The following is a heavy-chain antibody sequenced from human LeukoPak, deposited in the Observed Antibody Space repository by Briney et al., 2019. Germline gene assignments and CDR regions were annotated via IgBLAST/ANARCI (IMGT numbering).Heavy chain of an antibody. J-gene: IGHJ4*02. Sequence: ETLSLTCGVSGGSFSSHYWTWIRQPPGKGLEWVANIKQDGSEKYYVDSVEGRFTISRDNAKNSLSLQMNSLRGEDTAVYYCVRALGSSSADYWGQGTLVTVSS. CDR1: GGSFSSHY. CDR2: IKQDGSEK. D-gene: IGHD6-6*01. V-gene: IGHV3-7*01. CDR3: VRALGSSSADY.